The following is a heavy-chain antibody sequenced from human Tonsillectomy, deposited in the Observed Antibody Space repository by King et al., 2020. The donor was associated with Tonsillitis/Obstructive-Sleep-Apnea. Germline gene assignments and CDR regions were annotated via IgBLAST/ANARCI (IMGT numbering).Heavy chain of an antibody. D-gene: IGHD3-3*01. CDR1: GFTFNNAW. J-gene: IGHJ4*02. Sequence: VQLQESGGGLVKPGGSLRLSCAASGFTFNNAWMSWVRQAPGKGLEWVGRIESKTDGGTTDYAAPVKGRFTLSRDDSKNTLYLQMNSLKTEDTAVYYCTSTPGITIFGVVDDYWGQGTLVTVSS. V-gene: IGHV3-15*04. CDR3: TSTPGITIFGVVDDY. CDR2: IESKTDGGTT.